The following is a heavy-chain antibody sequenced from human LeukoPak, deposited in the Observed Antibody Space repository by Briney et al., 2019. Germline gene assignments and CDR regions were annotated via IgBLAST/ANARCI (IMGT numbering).Heavy chain of an antibody. CDR2: IYYSGST. Sequence: PSETLSLTCTVSGGSISSSSYYWGWIRQPPGKGLEWIGSIYYSGSTYYNPSLKSRVTISVDTSKNQFSLKLSSVTAADTAVYYCARATGNRYSGSYYRYWGQGTLVTVSS. D-gene: IGHD1-26*01. CDR1: GGSISSSSYY. CDR3: ARATGNRYSGSYYRY. V-gene: IGHV4-39*01. J-gene: IGHJ4*02.